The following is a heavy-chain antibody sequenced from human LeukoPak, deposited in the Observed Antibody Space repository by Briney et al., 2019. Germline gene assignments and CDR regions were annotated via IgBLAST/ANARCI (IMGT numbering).Heavy chain of an antibody. V-gene: IGHV4-59*01. D-gene: IGHD2-2*01. J-gene: IGHJ4*02. CDR3: ARVDGYQLLQ. CDR2: IYYSGST. Sequence: PSETLSLTCTVSGGSISSYYWSWIRQPPGKGLEWIGYIYYSGSTNYNPSLKSRVTISVDTSKNQFPLKLSSVTAADTAVYYCARVDGYQLLQWGQGTLVTVSS. CDR1: GGSISSYY.